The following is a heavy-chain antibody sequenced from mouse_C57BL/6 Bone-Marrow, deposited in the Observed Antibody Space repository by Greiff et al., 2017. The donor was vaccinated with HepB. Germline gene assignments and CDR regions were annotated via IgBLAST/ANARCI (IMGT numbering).Heavy chain of an antibody. CDR2: ISNGGGST. Sequence: EVMLVESGGGLVQPGGSLKLSCAASGFTFSDYYMYWVRQTPEKRLEWVAYISNGGGSTYDPATVKRRFTITRDNAKNTLYLQMSRLKSEDTAMYYCARHNSVYYGSSYDYAMDYWGQGTSVTVSS. CDR1: GFTFSDYY. D-gene: IGHD1-1*01. V-gene: IGHV5-12*01. CDR3: ARHNSVYYGSSYDYAMDY. J-gene: IGHJ4*01.